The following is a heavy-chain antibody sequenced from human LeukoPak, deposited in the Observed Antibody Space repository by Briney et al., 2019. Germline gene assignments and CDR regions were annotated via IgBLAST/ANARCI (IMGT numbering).Heavy chain of an antibody. CDR3: ARGPSSGYYDSSGYSPFDY. J-gene: IGHJ4*02. D-gene: IGHD3-22*01. V-gene: IGHV1-18*01. Sequence: ASVKVSCKASGYTFTSYGISWVRQAPGQGLEWMGWISAYNGNTNYAQKLQGRVTMTTDTSTSTAYMELSSLRSEDTAVYYCARGPSSGYYDSSGYSPFDYWGQGTLVTVSS. CDR2: ISAYNGNT. CDR1: GYTFTSYG.